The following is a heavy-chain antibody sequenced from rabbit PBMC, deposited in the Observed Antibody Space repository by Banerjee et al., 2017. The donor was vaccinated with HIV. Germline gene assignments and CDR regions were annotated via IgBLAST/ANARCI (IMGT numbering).Heavy chain of an antibody. CDR2: INSNTGNT. V-gene: IGHV1S40*01. J-gene: IGHJ4*01. Sequence: QSLEESGGDLVKPGASLTLTCTASGFSFSNRYVMCWVRQAPGKGLEWIACINSNTGNTVSASWAKGPFTISKTSSTTVTLQMTSLTAADTATYFCAGRGGAYDGYGYVFNLWGPGTLVTVS. CDR3: AGRGGAYDGYGYVFNL. CDR1: GFSFSNRYV. D-gene: IGHD6-1*01.